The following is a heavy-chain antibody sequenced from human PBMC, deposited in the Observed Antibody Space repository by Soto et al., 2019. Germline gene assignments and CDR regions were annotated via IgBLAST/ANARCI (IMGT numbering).Heavy chain of an antibody. CDR1: GGSVSSGSYY. J-gene: IGHJ4*02. CDR2: IYYSGST. Sequence: TSETLSLTCTVSGGSVSSGSYYWSWIRQPPGKGLEWIGYIYYSGSTNYNPSLKSRVTISVDTSKNQFSLKLSSVTAADTAVYYCARDWYLTGSARGQGTLVTVSS. CDR3: ARDWYLTGSA. D-gene: IGHD1-20*01. V-gene: IGHV4-61*01.